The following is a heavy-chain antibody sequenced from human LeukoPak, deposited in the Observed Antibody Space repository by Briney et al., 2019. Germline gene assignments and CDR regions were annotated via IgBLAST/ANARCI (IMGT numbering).Heavy chain of an antibody. CDR3: ARARYSSSWSYQNYYYGMDV. Sequence: PSETLSLTCTVSGGSISSGGYYWSWIRQHPGKGLEWIEYIYYSGSTYYNPSLKSRVTISVDTSKNQFSLKLSSVTAADTAVYYCARARYSSSWSYQNYYYGMDVWGQGTTVTVSS. V-gene: IGHV4-31*03. CDR2: IYYSGST. CDR1: GGSISSGGYY. J-gene: IGHJ6*02. D-gene: IGHD6-13*01.